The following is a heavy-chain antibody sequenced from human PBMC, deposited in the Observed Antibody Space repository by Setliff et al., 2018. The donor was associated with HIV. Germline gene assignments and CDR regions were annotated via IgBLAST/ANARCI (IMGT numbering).Heavy chain of an antibody. CDR3: ARHVFYGGWFDY. J-gene: IGHJ5*01. D-gene: IGHD4-17*01. V-gene: IGHV4-31*03. CDR1: GEFVSSGGNY. CDR2: IYYSGET. Sequence: SETLSLTCTVFGEFVSSGGNYWGWVRQLPGKALEWIGYIYYSGETYYSPSLKSRVTISVDTSKNQFSLKLSSVTAADTAVYYCARHVFYGGWFDYWGQGTLVTVSS.